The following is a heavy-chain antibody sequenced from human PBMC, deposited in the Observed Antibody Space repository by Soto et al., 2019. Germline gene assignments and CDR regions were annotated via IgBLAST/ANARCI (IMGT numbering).Heavy chain of an antibody. CDR1: GGSISSYY. D-gene: IGHD2-2*01. V-gene: IGHV4-59*01. CDR2: IYYSGST. CDR3: AREGIVLVPAAMRGDYSYYGMDV. Sequence: PSETLSLTCTVSGGSISSYYWSWIRQPPGKGLEWIGYIYYSGSTNYNPSLKSRVTISVDTSKNQFSLKLSSVTAADTAVYYCAREGIVLVPAAMRGDYSYYGMDVWGQGTTVTVSS. J-gene: IGHJ6*02.